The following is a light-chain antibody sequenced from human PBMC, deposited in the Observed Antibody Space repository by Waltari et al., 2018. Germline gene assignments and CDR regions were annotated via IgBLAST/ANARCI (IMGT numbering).Light chain of an antibody. V-gene: IGLV3-1*01. J-gene: IGLJ2*01. CDR1: KLEDRY. CDR3: QAWDRNTYVV. Sequence: SYELTQPPSVSVSPGQTASISCSGDKLEDRYVCWYQQKPGQSPVLVLHQGSKRPSGIPERFSGFNSGNTATLTISETQAMDEADYYCQAWDRNTYVVFGGGTKLTVL. CDR2: QGS.